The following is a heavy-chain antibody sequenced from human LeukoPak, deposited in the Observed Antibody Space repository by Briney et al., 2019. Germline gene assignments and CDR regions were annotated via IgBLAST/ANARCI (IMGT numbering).Heavy chain of an antibody. CDR2: VWYDGNNK. CDR1: GFTFRSYG. J-gene: IGHJ4*02. Sequence: GGSLRLSCAASGFTFRSYGMHWVRQAPGKGLEWVAIVWYDGNNKYYADSVKGRFTVSRDNSKDTVSLQLNSLRAEVTAVYYCARGSGAAAGAFDYWGQGTLVTVPS. D-gene: IGHD6-13*01. V-gene: IGHV3-33*01. CDR3: ARGSGAAAGAFDY.